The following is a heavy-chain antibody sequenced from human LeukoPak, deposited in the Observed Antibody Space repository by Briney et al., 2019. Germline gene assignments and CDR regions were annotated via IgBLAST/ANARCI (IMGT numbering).Heavy chain of an antibody. V-gene: IGHV3-74*01. CDR3: ARERKYDSTFDY. D-gene: IGHD1-1*01. CDR2: INTDGSST. Sequence: GGSLRLSCAASGFTFSSYEMNWVRQAPGKGLVWVSRINTDGSSTNYADSVKGRFTISRDNAKNTLYLQMNSLRAEDTAVYFCARERKYDSTFDYWGQGTLVTVSS. J-gene: IGHJ4*02. CDR1: GFTFSSYE.